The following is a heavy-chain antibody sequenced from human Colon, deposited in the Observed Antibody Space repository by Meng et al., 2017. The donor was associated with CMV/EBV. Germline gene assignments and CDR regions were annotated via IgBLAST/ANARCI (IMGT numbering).Heavy chain of an antibody. CDR2: VNPKTGGT. CDR3: AKDCGLGGTRDY. D-gene: IGHD3-16*01. V-gene: IGHV1-2*02. J-gene: IGHJ4*02. Sequence: ASVKVSCKTSGYTFTDHYIHWVRQAPGQGLEWMGWVNPKTGGTRYAQKFQGSVTMTRDTSTRTAYMEVNRLTSDDAAVYYCAKDCGLGGTRDYWGQGTRVTVSS. CDR1: GYTFTDHY.